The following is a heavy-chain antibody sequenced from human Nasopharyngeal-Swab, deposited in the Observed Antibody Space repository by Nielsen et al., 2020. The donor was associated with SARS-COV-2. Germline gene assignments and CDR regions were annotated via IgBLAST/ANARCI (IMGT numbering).Heavy chain of an antibody. V-gene: IGHV4-34*01. J-gene: IGHJ4*02. CDR1: GGSFSGYY. Sequence: SETLSLTCAVYGGSFSGYYWSWIRQPPGKGLEWIGEINHSGSTNYNPSLKSRVTISVDTSKNQFSLKLSSVTAADTAVYYCARGTALRRGSSSSGTYDYWGQGTLVTVSS. D-gene: IGHD6-6*01. CDR2: INHSGST. CDR3: ARGTALRRGSSSSGTYDY.